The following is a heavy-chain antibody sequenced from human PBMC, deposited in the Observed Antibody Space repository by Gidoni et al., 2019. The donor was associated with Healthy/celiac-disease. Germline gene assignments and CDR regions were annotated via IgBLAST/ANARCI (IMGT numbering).Heavy chain of an antibody. CDR1: GGSISSGSYY. V-gene: IGHV4-61*02. Sequence: QVQLQESGPGLVKPSQTLSLTCTVSGGSISSGSYYWSWIRQPAGTGLEWIGRIYTSGSTNYNPSLKSRVTISVDTSKNQFSLKLSSVTAADTAVYYCATLGGSYSYWYFDLWGRGTLVTVSS. CDR3: ATLGGSYSYWYFDL. J-gene: IGHJ2*01. D-gene: IGHD1-26*01. CDR2: IYTSGST.